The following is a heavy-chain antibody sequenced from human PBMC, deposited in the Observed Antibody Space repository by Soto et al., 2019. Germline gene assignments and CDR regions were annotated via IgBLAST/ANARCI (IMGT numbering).Heavy chain of an antibody. CDR1: GFTFANAW. CDR2: IKGKTTGGTT. Sequence: EVQLVESGGGLVKPGGSLRLSCAASGFTFANAWMNWVRQTPGNGLEWVGRIKGKTTGGTTDYPTPVKGTFTISRDDSKNTLYLHLNGLQTEDTAVYYCTAGLLRWGGMDVWGEGTTVTVSS. D-gene: IGHD3-16*01. CDR3: TAGLLRWGGMDV. V-gene: IGHV3-15*07. J-gene: IGHJ6*04.